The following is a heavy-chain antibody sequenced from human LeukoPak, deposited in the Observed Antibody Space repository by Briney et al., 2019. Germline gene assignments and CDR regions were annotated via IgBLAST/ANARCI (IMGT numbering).Heavy chain of an antibody. D-gene: IGHD2-15*01. CDR3: ARARRGLGYCSGGSCYYYYGMDV. V-gene: IGHV4-34*01. CDR2: INHSGST. CDR1: GGSFSGYY. Sequence: SETLSLTCAVYGGSFSGYYWSWIRQPPGKGLEWIGEINHSGSTNYNPSLKSRVTISVDTSKYQCSLKLSSVTAGDTAVYYCARARRGLGYCSGGSCYYYYGMDVWGQGTTVTVSS. J-gene: IGHJ6*02.